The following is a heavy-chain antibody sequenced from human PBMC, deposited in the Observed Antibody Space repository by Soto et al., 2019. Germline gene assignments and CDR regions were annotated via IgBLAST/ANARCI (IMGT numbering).Heavy chain of an antibody. CDR3: ARGYCTGGTCYRFNFDN. J-gene: IGHJ4*02. Sequence: SETLSLTCTVTGGSISSYYWSWIRKPPGKGLEWIGYIYYSGSTNYNPSLKSRLTVSVDTSKNQFSLKLSSVTAADTAVYYCARGYCTGGTCYRFNFDNWGQGTLVTVS. V-gene: IGHV4-59*01. CDR1: GGSISSYY. CDR2: IYYSGST. D-gene: IGHD2-15*01.